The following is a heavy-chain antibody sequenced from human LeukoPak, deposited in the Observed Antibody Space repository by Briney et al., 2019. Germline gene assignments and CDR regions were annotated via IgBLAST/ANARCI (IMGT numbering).Heavy chain of an antibody. CDR3: AREFDYGGYADY. Sequence: PGGSLRLSCAASGFTFSNAWMNWVRQAPGKGLEWVAVISYDGSNKYYADSVKGRFTISRDNSKNTLYLQMNSLRAEDTAVYYCAREFDYGGYADYWGQGTLVTVSS. CDR1: GFTFSNAW. J-gene: IGHJ4*02. D-gene: IGHD5-12*01. V-gene: IGHV3-30-3*01. CDR2: ISYDGSNK.